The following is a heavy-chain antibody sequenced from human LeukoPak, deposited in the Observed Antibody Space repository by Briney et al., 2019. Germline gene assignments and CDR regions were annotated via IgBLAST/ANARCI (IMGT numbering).Heavy chain of an antibody. CDR3: ARLGGGGAVALWFDP. V-gene: IGHV3-7*03. J-gene: IGHJ5*02. CDR1: GFTFSSYW. CDR2: IQQNGGGK. Sequence: GGSLRLSCGASGFTFSSYWMSWVRQAPGKGLEWVANIQQNGGGKHYVDSVRGRFTISRDNAKNSLYLQMNSLKASDTAMYYCARLGGGGAVALWFDPWGQGTLVTVSS. D-gene: IGHD6-19*01.